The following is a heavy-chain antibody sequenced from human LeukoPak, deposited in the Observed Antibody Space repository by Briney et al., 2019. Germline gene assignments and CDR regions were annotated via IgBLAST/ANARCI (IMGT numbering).Heavy chain of an antibody. CDR3: ARLEAYSSSSGGWFDP. J-gene: IGHJ5*02. CDR2: IYYSGST. Sequence: PSETLSLTCTVSGGSLSSGGYYWSWIRQHPGKGLEWIGYIYYSGSTYYNPSLKSRVTISVDTSKNQFSLKLSSVTAADTAVYYCARLEAYSSSSGGWFDPWGQGTLVSVSS. V-gene: IGHV4-31*03. D-gene: IGHD6-6*01. CDR1: GGSLSSGGYY.